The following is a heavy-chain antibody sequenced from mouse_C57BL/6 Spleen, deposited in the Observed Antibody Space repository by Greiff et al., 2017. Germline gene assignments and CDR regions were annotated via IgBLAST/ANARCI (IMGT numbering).Heavy chain of an antibody. CDR1: GYAFSSSW. Sequence: VQVVESGPELVKPGASVKISCKASGYAFSSSWMNWVKQRPGKGLEWIGRIYPGDGDTNYNGKFKGKATLTADKSSSTAYMQLSSLTSEDSAVYFCARRLGNGGYYFDYWGQGTTLTVSS. D-gene: IGHD4-1*01. J-gene: IGHJ2*01. CDR2: IYPGDGDT. CDR3: ARRLGNGGYYFDY. V-gene: IGHV1-82*01.